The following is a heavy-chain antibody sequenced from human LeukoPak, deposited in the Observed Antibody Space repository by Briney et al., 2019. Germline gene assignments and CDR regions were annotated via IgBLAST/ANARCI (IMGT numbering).Heavy chain of an antibody. Sequence: PGGSLRLSCVASGFTFSDSEMHWVRQAPGKGLQWVSFISFSGRSIYYADSVKGRFTISRDNAKNSLYLQMNSLRAEDTAVYYCARDDNAHGDLDYLDNWGQGTLVTVSS. CDR3: ARDDNAHGDLDYLDN. J-gene: IGHJ4*02. CDR2: ISFSGRSI. CDR1: GFTFSDSE. V-gene: IGHV3-48*03. D-gene: IGHD4-17*01.